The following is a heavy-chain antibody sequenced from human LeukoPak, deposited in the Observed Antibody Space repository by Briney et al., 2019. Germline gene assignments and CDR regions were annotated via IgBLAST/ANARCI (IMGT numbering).Heavy chain of an antibody. V-gene: IGHV4-31*03. CDR1: GGSISSGGYY. J-gene: IGHJ4*02. CDR3: ARGQAWDSSGYYPEYFDY. CDR2: IYYSGST. Sequence: TLSLTCTVSGGSISSGGYYWSWIRQHPGKGLEWIGYIYYSGSTYYNPSLKSRVTISVDTSKNQFSLKLSSVTAADTAVYYCARGQAWDSSGYYPEYFDYWGQGTPVTVSS. D-gene: IGHD3-22*01.